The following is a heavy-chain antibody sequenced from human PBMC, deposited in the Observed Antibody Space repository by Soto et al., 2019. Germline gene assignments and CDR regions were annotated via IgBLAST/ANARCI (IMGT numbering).Heavy chain of an antibody. CDR3: ARRRITIFGVVIPKHDY. V-gene: IGHV4-39*01. J-gene: IGHJ4*02. CDR1: GGSISSSSYY. CDR2: IYYSGST. D-gene: IGHD3-3*01. Sequence: SETLSLTCTVSGGSISSSSYYWGWIRQPPGKGLEWIGSIYYSGSTYYNPSLKSRVTISVDTSKNQFSLKLSSVTAADTAVYYCARRRITIFGVVIPKHDYWGQGTLVTV.